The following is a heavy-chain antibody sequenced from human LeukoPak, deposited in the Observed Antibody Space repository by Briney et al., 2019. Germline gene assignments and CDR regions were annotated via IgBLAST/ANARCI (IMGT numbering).Heavy chain of an antibody. CDR2: ISGSGDST. Sequence: GGSLRLSCAASGFTFSSYGMSWVRQAPGKGLEWVSAISGSGDSTYYADSVKGRFTISRDNSKNTLYLQMNSLRAEDTAVYYCAKGPNVITISDYWGQGTLVTVSS. J-gene: IGHJ4*02. CDR3: AKGPNVITISDY. D-gene: IGHD3-3*01. V-gene: IGHV3-23*01. CDR1: GFTFSSYG.